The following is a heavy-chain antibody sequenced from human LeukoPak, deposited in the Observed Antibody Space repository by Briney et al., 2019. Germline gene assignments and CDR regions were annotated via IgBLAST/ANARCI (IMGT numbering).Heavy chain of an antibody. J-gene: IGHJ4*02. V-gene: IGHV4-34*01. CDR2: INHSGST. Sequence: GSLRLSCAASGFTFSDYYMSWIRQPPGKGLEWIGEINHSGSTNFNPSLKSRVTISVDTSKNQFSLKLSSVTAADTAVYYCAREFGSHYDSSGYYLDYWGQGTLVTVSS. CDR1: GFTFSDYY. D-gene: IGHD3-22*01. CDR3: AREFGSHYDSSGYYLDY.